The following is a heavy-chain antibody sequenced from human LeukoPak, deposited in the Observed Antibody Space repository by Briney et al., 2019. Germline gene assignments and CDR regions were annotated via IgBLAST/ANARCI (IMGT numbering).Heavy chain of an antibody. CDR1: GYSIISDYF. J-gene: IGHJ4*02. D-gene: IGHD6-13*01. V-gene: IGHV4-38-2*02. CDR3: ARVTGYRIEDYFDY. CDR2: IYHSGST. Sequence: SETLSLTCTVSGYSIISDYFWGWIRQPPGKGLEWIGTIYHSGSTYYSPSLKSRVTVSVDTSKNEFSLKLSSVTAADTAVYYCARVTGYRIEDYFDYWGQGTLVTVSS.